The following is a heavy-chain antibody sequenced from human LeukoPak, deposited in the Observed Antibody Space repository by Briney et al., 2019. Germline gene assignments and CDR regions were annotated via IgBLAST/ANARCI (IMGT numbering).Heavy chain of an antibody. D-gene: IGHD5/OR15-5a*01. Sequence: GESLRHPCAASGFTFSRDWMHWVRQAPGKGLVWVSRISDDGSITTYADSVQGRFTISRDNAKSTVFLQMNSLRVEDTAAYFCVIRFYAYNVSDRFFNFWGLGILVTVSS. CDR3: VIRFYAYNVSDRFFNF. V-gene: IGHV3-74*03. CDR2: ISDDGSIT. J-gene: IGHJ4*02. CDR1: GFTFSRDW.